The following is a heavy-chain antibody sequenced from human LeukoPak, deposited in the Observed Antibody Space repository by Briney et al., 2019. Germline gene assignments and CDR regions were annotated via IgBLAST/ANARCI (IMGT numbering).Heavy chain of an antibody. Sequence: PSQTPSLTCTVSGGSISSGGYYWSWIRQPPGKGLEWIGYIYHSGSTYYNPSLKSRVTISVDRSKNQFSLKLSSVTAADTAVYYCARVPATFDRFDYWGQGTLVTVPS. V-gene: IGHV4-30-2*01. D-gene: IGHD1-26*01. CDR3: ARVPATFDRFDY. CDR2: IYHSGST. J-gene: IGHJ4*02. CDR1: GGSISSGGYY.